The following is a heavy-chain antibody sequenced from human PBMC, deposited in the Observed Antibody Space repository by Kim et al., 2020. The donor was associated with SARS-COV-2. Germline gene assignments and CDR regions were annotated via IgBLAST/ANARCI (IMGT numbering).Heavy chain of an antibody. V-gene: IGHV4-39*01. Sequence: SRKSRVTISVDTSKNQFSLKLSSVTAADTAVYYCARHPGSSGYYYQDFDYWGQGTLVTVSS. CDR3: ARHPGSSGYYYQDFDY. J-gene: IGHJ4*02. D-gene: IGHD3-22*01.